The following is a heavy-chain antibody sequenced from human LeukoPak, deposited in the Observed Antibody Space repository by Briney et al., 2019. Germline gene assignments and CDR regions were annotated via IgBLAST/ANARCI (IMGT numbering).Heavy chain of an antibody. CDR1: GGSISNYY. D-gene: IGHD5-24*01. Sequence: SETLSLTCTVSGGSISNYYWSWIRQPPGKGLEWIGYIYYSGSTNYNPSLKSRVTISVDTSKNQFSLKLSSVTAADTAVYYCARDGYKGFYFDYWGQGTLVTVSS. CDR2: IYYSGST. CDR3: ARDGYKGFYFDY. V-gene: IGHV4-59*01. J-gene: IGHJ4*02.